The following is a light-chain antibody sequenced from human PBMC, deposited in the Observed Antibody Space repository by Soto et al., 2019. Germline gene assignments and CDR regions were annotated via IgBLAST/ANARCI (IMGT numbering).Light chain of an antibody. V-gene: IGKV1-27*01. J-gene: IGKJ3*01. CDR2: EAS. CDR3: QQSYSTPRT. CDR1: QGIRHY. Sequence: DIQMTQSPSSLSASLGDRVTITCRASQGIRHYLAWYQQKPGKVPKLLIYEASNLQSGVPSRFRGGGSGTEFTLTISSLQPEDFATYYCQQSYSTPRTFGPGTKVDI.